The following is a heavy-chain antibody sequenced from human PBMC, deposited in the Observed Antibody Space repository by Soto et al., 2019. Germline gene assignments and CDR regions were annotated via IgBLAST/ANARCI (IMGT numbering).Heavy chain of an antibody. J-gene: IGHJ4*02. V-gene: IGHV4-59*01. D-gene: IGHD3-10*01. CDR1: GGSISSYY. Sequence: QVQLQESGPGLVKPSETLSLTCTVSGGSISSYYWSWIRQPPGKGLEWIGYIYYSGSTNYNPSLKSRVTISVDTSKNQFSLKLSSVTAADTAVYYCASTPLSFGEFHFDYWGQGTLVTVSS. CDR3: ASTPLSFGEFHFDY. CDR2: IYYSGST.